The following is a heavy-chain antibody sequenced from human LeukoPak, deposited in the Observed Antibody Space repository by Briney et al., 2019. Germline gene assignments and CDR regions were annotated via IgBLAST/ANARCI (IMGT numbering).Heavy chain of an antibody. V-gene: IGHV3-48*01. CDR3: ARDTPPVEWEPPGAFDI. CDR2: ISSSSTI. J-gene: IGHJ3*02. D-gene: IGHD1-26*01. Sequence: GGSLGLSCAASGFTFSSYSMNWVRQAPGKGLEWVSYISSSSTIYYADSVKGRFTISRDNAKNSLYLQMNSLRAEDTAVYYCARDTPPVEWEPPGAFDIWGQGTMVTVSS. CDR1: GFTFSSYS.